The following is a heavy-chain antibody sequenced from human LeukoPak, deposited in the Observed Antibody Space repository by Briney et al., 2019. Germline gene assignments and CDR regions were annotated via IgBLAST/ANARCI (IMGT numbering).Heavy chain of an antibody. CDR3: AREYCSSTSCYRPSPFFFDY. Sequence: PGGSLRPSCAASGFTFSSYAMHWVRQAPGKGLEWVAVISYDGSNKYYADSVKGRFTISRDNSKNTLYLQMNSLRAEDTAVYYCAREYCSSTSCYRPSPFFFDYWGQGTLVTVSS. CDR2: ISYDGSNK. D-gene: IGHD2-2*01. V-gene: IGHV3-30*04. CDR1: GFTFSSYA. J-gene: IGHJ4*02.